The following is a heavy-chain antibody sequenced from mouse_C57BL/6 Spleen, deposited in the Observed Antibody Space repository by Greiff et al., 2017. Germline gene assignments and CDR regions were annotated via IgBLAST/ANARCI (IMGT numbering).Heavy chain of an antibody. CDR2: IRNKANGYTT. CDR3: ARDGYYHYYAMDY. Sequence: EVQGVESGGGLVQPGGSLSLSCAASGFTFTDYYMSWVRQPPGTALEWLGFIRNKANGYTTEYSASVKGRFTISRDNSQSILYLQMNALRAEDSATYYCARDGYYHYYAMDYWGQGTSVTVSS. D-gene: IGHD2-3*01. V-gene: IGHV7-3*01. CDR1: GFTFTDYY. J-gene: IGHJ4*01.